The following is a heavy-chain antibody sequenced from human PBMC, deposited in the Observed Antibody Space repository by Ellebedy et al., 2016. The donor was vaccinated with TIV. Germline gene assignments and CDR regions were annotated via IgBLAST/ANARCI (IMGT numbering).Heavy chain of an antibody. V-gene: IGHV4-38-2*02. CDR1: GYSISSGYY. CDR3: ARGRHGMVYAPALWYFDL. Sequence: SETLSLXXTVSGYSISSGYYWGWIRQPPGKGLEWIGSIYHSGSTYYNPSLKSRVTISVDTSKNQFSLKLSSVTAADTAVYYCARGRHGMVYAPALWYFDLWGRGTLVTVSS. D-gene: IGHD2-8*01. CDR2: IYHSGST. J-gene: IGHJ2*01.